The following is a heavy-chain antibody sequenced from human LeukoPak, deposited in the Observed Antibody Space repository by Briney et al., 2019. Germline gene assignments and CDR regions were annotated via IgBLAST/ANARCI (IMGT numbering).Heavy chain of an antibody. CDR1: GGSVSSDY. V-gene: IGHV4-4*07. CDR2: VHVSGVT. Sequence: SETLSLTCSVSGGSVSSDYWNWIRQAAGKGLEFIGRVHVSGVTNRNPSLASRVTMSVDKSNNQFSLKLSSATAADTAVYYCARDVGPERRAGYFDSWGQGTLVTVSS. CDR3: ARDVGPERRAGYFDS. J-gene: IGHJ4*02. D-gene: IGHD1-1*01.